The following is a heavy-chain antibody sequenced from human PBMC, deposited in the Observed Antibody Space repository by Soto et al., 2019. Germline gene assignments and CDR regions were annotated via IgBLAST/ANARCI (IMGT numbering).Heavy chain of an antibody. D-gene: IGHD5-18*01. CDR2: ISAYNGNT. V-gene: IGHV1-18*01. J-gene: IGHJ5*02. CDR3: ARGPLGDTAIEYNWFDP. Sequence: QVPLVQSGAEVKKPGASVKVSCKASGYTFTSYGISCVRQAPGQGLEWMGWISAYNGNTNYAQKLQDRVTMTTDTYTSTAYMEVRSLISDDTAVYHCARGPLGDTAIEYNWFDPWGQGTLVTVSS. CDR1: GYTFTSYG.